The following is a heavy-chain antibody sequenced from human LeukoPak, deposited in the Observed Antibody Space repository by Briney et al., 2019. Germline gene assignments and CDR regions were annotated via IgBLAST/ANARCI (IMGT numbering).Heavy chain of an antibody. CDR1: GFTVTNDC. CDR3: TLRGSGSHYEGASVY. J-gene: IGHJ4*02. CDR2: IYRGGDT. D-gene: IGHD3-10*01. V-gene: IGHV3-66*01. Sequence: GGSLRLSCAASGFTVTNDCMSWVRQAPGKGLEGVSVIYRGGDTYYADSVQGRFTISRDHSNNTLYLQMNSLRADDTAVYYCTLRGSGSHYEGASVYWGRGTLATVSS.